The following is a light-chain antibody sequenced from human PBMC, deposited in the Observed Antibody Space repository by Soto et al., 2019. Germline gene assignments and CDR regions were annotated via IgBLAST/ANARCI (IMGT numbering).Light chain of an antibody. V-gene: IGKV1-5*01. Sequence: DIQMTQSPSTLSASVGDRVTITCRASQSISSWLAWYQQKPGKAPKLLIYDASSLESGVPSRFSGSGSGTEFTLTISSLQTADFATYYCQQYRGTFGQGTKVEIK. CDR1: QSISSW. CDR3: QQYRGT. J-gene: IGKJ1*01. CDR2: DAS.